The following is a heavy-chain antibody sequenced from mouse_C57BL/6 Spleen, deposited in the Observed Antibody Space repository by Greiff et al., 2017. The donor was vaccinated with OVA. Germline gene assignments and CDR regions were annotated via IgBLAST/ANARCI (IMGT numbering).Heavy chain of an antibody. CDR2: INPSNGGT. V-gene: IGHV1-53*01. Sequence: QVQLQQPGTELVKPGASVKLSCKASGYTFTSYWMHWVKQRPGQGLEWIGNINPSNGGTKYNEKFKSKATMTVDKSSSTAYMQLSSLTSADSAVYFWASAYDYGRCYAMDDGGQGTSVTVSS. D-gene: IGHD2-4*01. J-gene: IGHJ4*01. CDR1: GYTFTSYW. CDR3: ASAYDYGRCYAMDD.